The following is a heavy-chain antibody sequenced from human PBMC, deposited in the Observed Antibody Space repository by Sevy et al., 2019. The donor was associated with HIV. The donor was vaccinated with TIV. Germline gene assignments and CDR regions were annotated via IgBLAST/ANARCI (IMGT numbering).Heavy chain of an antibody. J-gene: IGHJ4*02. CDR2: ISASGGDT. Sequence: GGSLRLSCAASGFTFSTYAMSWVRQAPGKGLEWVSAISASGGDTYYADSVKGRFTISRDNSKNTRFLQMNSLRAGDTALYYCARPGPYTSGYPSDYWGQGTLVTVSS. CDR3: ARPGPYTSGYPSDY. CDR1: GFTFSTYA. V-gene: IGHV3-23*01. D-gene: IGHD3-22*01.